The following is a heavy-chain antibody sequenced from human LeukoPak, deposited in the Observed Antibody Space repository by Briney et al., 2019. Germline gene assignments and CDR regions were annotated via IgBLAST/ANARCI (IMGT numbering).Heavy chain of an antibody. CDR2: ISSSSSNI. D-gene: IGHD6-13*01. CDR1: GFTLSSYW. CDR3: ARDSSSWDPLAYYFDY. V-gene: IGHV3-21*01. J-gene: IGHJ4*02. Sequence: PGGSLRLSCAASGFTLSSYWMTWVRQAPGKGLEWVSPISSSSSNINYADSVRGRFTISRGNAKNPLYLQMNSLRAEDTAGYYCARDSSSWDPLAYYFDYWGQGTLVTVSS.